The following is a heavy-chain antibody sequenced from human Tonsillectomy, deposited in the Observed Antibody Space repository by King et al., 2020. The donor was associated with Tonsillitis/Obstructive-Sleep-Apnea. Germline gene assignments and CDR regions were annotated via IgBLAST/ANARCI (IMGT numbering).Heavy chain of an antibody. CDR2: ISYDGSNK. CDR1: GFTFSSYA. CDR3: ARDLGRGSGGQLDY. J-gene: IGHJ4*02. D-gene: IGHD3-16*01. V-gene: IGHV3-30*04. Sequence: VQLVESGGGVVQPGRSLRLSCAASGFTFSSYAMHWVRQAPGKGLEWVAVISYDGSNKYYADSVKGRFTISRDNSKNTLYLQMNSLRAEDTAVYYCARDLGRGSGGQLDYWGQGTLVTVSS.